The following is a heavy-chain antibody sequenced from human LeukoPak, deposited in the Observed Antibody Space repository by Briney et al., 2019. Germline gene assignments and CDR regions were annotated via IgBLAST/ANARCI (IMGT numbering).Heavy chain of an antibody. J-gene: IGHJ6*04. D-gene: IGHD3-9*01. CDR3: AKDRVLRYFDWLPDYYYYGMDV. V-gene: IGHV3-23*01. CDR2: ISGSGGST. Sequence: GGSLRLSCAASGFTFSSYAMSWVRQAPGKGLEWVSAISGSGGSTYYADSVKGRFTISRDNSKNTLYLQMNSLRAGDTAVYYCAKDRVLRYFDWLPDYYYYGMDVWGKGTTVTVSS. CDR1: GFTFSSYA.